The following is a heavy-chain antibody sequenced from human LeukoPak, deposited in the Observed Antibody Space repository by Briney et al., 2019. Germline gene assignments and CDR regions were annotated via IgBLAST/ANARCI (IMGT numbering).Heavy chain of an antibody. D-gene: IGHD6-19*01. J-gene: IGHJ4*02. Sequence: GGSLRLSCSASGFTFSRSGMHWVRQAPGNRLEYVSSTSSNGGSIYYADSVKGRFTIFRDNSKNTLYLQMSSLRAEDTAVYYCARTDSSGWYVFDYWGQGTLVTVSS. V-gene: IGHV3-64D*09. CDR1: GFTFSRSG. CDR3: ARTDSSGWYVFDY. CDR2: TSSNGGSI.